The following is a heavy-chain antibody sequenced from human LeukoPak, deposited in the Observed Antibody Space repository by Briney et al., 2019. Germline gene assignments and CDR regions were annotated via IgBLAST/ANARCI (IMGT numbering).Heavy chain of an antibody. CDR2: ISYDGSNK. CDR3: AKVAIAAAGKGYYYYYYGMDV. D-gene: IGHD6-13*01. CDR1: GFTFSSYG. Sequence: PGGSLRLSCAASGFTFSSYGMHWVRQAPGKGLEWVAVISYDGSNKYYADSVKGRFTISRDNSKNTLYLQMNSLRAEDTAVYYCAKVAIAAAGKGYYYYYYGMDVWGQGTTVTVSS. J-gene: IGHJ6*02. V-gene: IGHV3-30*18.